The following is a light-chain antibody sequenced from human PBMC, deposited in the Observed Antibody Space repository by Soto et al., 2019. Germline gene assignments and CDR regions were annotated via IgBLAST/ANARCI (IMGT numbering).Light chain of an antibody. Sequence: DIQMTHSPSTLSASVVDRVTITCRASQSISGWLAWYQQKPGKAPKLLIYDVSSLESGVPSRFSGSGSGTEFTLAISSLQPDDFATYYCQKYNSYPWKFGQGTKVDIK. V-gene: IGKV1-5*01. CDR1: QSISGW. CDR2: DVS. CDR3: QKYNSYPWK. J-gene: IGKJ1*01.